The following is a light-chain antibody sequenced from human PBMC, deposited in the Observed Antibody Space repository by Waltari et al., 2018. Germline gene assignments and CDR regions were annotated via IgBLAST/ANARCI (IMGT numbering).Light chain of an antibody. J-gene: IGKJ1*01. CDR1: QSVGSSI. CDR2: RAS. CDR3: QQHGTLPAT. Sequence: ELVLTQSPGTAPLSPGERVTLSCRASQSVGSSILAWYQQKPGQAPRLVIYRASRRATGIPDRFSGSGSGTDFSLTISRLEPEDFAVYYCQQHGTLPATFGQGTKVEIK. V-gene: IGKV3-20*01.